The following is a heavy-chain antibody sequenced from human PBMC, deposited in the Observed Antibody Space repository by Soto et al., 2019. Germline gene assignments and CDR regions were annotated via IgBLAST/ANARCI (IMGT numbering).Heavy chain of an antibody. J-gene: IGHJ6*02. D-gene: IGHD6-13*01. V-gene: IGHV5-10-1*01. CDR3: ARQKQQLVLGNYYYGMDV. Sequence: PGESLKISCKGSGYSFTSYWISWVRQMPGKGLEWMGRIDPSDSYTNYSPSFQGHVTISADKSISTAYLQWSSLKASDTAMYYCARQKQQLVLGNYYYGMDVWGQGTTVTVSS. CDR2: IDPSDSYT. CDR1: GYSFTSYW.